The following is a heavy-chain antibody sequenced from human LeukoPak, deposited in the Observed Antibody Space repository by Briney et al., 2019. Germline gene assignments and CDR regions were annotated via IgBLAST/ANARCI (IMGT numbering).Heavy chain of an antibody. D-gene: IGHD3-22*01. Sequence: GEALKISCKGSGYSFTSYWIGWVRQMPGKGLEWRGIIYPGDSDTRYSPSFQGQVTISADKSISTAYLQWSSLRDSDTDMYYCARGNYYDSRGYYGNWFDPWGQGTLVTVSS. CDR1: GYSFTSYW. CDR2: IYPGDSDT. J-gene: IGHJ5*02. V-gene: IGHV5-51*01. CDR3: ARGNYYDSRGYYGNWFDP.